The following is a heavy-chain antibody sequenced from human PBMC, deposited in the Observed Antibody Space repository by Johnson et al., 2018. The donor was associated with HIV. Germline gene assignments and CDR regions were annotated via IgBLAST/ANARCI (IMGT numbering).Heavy chain of an antibody. D-gene: IGHD3-22*01. CDR1: GFTFSDYY. J-gene: IGHJ3*02. Sequence: VQLVESGGGLVKPGGSLRLSCAASGFTFSDYYMSWVRQAPGKGLAWVSAISGSGGSTYYADSVKGRFTISRDNSKNTLYLQMNSLRAEGTAVYYCARYHYYDSRLNDAFDIWGQGTMVTVSS. CDR3: ARYHYYDSRLNDAFDI. CDR2: ISGSGGST. V-gene: IGHV3-23*04.